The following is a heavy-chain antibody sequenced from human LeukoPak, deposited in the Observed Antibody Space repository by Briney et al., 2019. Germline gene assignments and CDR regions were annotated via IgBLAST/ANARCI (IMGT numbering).Heavy chain of an antibody. CDR3: ARDSSSSWYWGDY. D-gene: IGHD6-13*01. CDR1: GFTFSSYG. V-gene: IGHV3-33*01. J-gene: IGHJ4*02. CDR2: IWYDGSNK. Sequence: PGRSLRLSCAASGFTFSSYGMHWVRQAPGKGLEWVAVIWYDGSNKYCADSVKGRFTISRDDSKNTLYLQMNSLRAEDTAVYYCARDSSSSWYWGDYWGQGTLVTVSS.